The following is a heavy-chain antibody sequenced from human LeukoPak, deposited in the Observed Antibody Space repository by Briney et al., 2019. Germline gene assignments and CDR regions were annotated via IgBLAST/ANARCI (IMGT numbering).Heavy chain of an antibody. CDR1: GYTFTSYG. CDR3: ARVSDIVATILETDFDY. CDR2: ISAYNGNT. J-gene: IGHJ4*02. D-gene: IGHD5-12*01. V-gene: IGHV1-18*01. Sequence: ASVKVPCKASGYTFTSYGISWVRQAPGQGLEWMGWISAYNGNTNYAQKLQGRVTMTTDTSTSTAYMELRSLRSDDTAVYYCARVSDIVATILETDFDYWGQGTLVTVSS.